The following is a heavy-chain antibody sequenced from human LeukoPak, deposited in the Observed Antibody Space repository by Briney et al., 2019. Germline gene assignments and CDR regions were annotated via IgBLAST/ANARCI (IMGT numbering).Heavy chain of an antibody. V-gene: IGHV4-38-2*02. CDR1: GYTISSGYY. CDR3: ARVGEPSSWYSHAPYYFDH. CDR2: IYHSGST. J-gene: IGHJ4*02. Sequence: PSETLSLTCTVSGYTISSGYYWGWIRPPPGKGVEWIGSIYHSGSTYYNPSLKSRVTISVDTSKNQFSLKLSSVTAADTAVYYCARVGEPSSWYSHAPYYFDHWGQGTLVTVSS. D-gene: IGHD6-13*01.